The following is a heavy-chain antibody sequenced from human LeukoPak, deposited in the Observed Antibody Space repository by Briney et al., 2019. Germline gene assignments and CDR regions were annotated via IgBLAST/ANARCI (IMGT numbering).Heavy chain of an antibody. V-gene: IGHV1-8*01. J-gene: IGHJ3*02. CDR2: MNPNSGNT. CDR3: ARYCSGGSCYGSDAFDI. CDR1: GYTFTSYD. D-gene: IGHD2-15*01. Sequence: ASVKVSCKASGYTFTSYDINWVRQATGQGLGWMGWMNPNSGNTGYAQKFQGRVTMTRNTSISTAYMELSSLRSEDTAVYYCARYCSGGSCYGSDAFDIWGQGTMVTVSS.